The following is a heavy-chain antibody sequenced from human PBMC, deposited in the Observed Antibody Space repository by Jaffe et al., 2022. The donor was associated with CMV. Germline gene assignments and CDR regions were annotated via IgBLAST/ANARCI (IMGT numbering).Heavy chain of an antibody. J-gene: IGHJ4*02. D-gene: IGHD3-22*01. CDR3: ARIVDDSSGFMVSGPIDY. CDR1: GYSFTSYW. V-gene: IGHV5-51*01. CDR2: IYPGDSDT. Sequence: EVQLVQSGAEVKKPGESLKISCKGSGYSFTSYWIGWVRQMPGKGLEWMGIIYPGDSDTRYSPSFQGQVTISADKSISTAYLQWSSLKASDTAMYYCARIVDDSSGFMVSGPIDYWGQGTLVTVSS.